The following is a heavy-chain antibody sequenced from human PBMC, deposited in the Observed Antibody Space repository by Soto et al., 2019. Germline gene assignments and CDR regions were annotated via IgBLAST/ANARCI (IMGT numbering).Heavy chain of an antibody. J-gene: IGHJ4*02. CDR2: IIPIFSKT. CDR1: GGTFSTSS. Sequence: QVQLVQSGAEVKEPGTSVKVSCKASGGTFSTSSFVWVRQGPGQGLEWMGGIIPIFSKTNVAQKFQGRITLTADESTRTAYTELSSLRSEDTAIYYCARDVVRSTGGDSWGQGTLVTVSS. V-gene: IGHV1-69*01. CDR3: ARDVVRSTGGDS. D-gene: IGHD2-15*01.